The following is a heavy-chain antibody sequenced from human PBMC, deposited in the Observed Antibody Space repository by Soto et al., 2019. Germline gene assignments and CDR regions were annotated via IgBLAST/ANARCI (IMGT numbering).Heavy chain of an antibody. CDR1: GFTLTTYA. Sequence: GGSLRLSCVASGFTLTTYAMTWVRQAPGKGLECVSGITGSGAQIHYADSVKGRFTISKDNSKNTLYLQMSSLRAEDTAVYYCAKDAVYKDGLWLMDQWGQGTLVTVPS. V-gene: IGHV3-23*01. CDR3: AKDAVYKDGLWLMDQ. D-gene: IGHD2-21*01. CDR2: ITGSGAQI. J-gene: IGHJ4*02.